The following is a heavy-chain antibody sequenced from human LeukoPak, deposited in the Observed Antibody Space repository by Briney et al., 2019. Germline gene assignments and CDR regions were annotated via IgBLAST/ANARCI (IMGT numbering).Heavy chain of an antibody. CDR2: INPNSGST. J-gene: IGHJ4*02. V-gene: IGHV1-2*02. D-gene: IGHD3-10*01. CDR1: GYTFTAYY. CDR3: ARDGYYYGSGSFVDY. Sequence: DSVKVSCKASGYTFTAYYMHWVRQAPGQGLEWMGWINPNSGSTNYAQKFQGRVTMTRDTSISIAYMELTRLRSDDTAVFYCARDGYYYGSGSFVDYWGQGTLVTVSS.